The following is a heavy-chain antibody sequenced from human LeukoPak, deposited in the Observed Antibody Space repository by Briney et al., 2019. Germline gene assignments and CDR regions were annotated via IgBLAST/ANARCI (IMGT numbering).Heavy chain of an antibody. J-gene: IGHJ5*02. CDR2: IRYDGSNK. CDR3: AKDRPRGIGRLPFDP. V-gene: IGHV3-30*02. CDR1: GFTFSSYA. Sequence: GGSLRLSCAASGFTFSSYAMSWVRQAPGKGLEWVAFIRYDGSNKYYADSVKGRFTISRDNSKSTLYLQMNSLRAEDTAVYYCAKDRPRGIGRLPFDPWGQGTLVTVSS. D-gene: IGHD2-21*01.